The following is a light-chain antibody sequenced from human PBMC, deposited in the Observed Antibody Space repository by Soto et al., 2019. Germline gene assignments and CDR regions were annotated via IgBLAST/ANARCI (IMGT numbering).Light chain of an antibody. CDR3: AAWDDSLSGRV. V-gene: IGLV1-47*01. CDR1: SSNIGSNY. Sequence: QLVLTQPPSASGTPGQRVTISCSGSSSNIGSNYVYWYQQLPGTAPKLLIYRNNQRPSGVPDRFSGSKSGTSASLAISGLRSEDEADYYCAAWDDSLSGRVFGGGTMLTVL. J-gene: IGLJ3*02. CDR2: RNN.